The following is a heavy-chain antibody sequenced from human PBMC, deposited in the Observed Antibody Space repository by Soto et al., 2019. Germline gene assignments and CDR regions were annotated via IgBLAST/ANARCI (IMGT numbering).Heavy chain of an antibody. CDR2: IKHDGSEE. D-gene: IGHD6-19*01. Sequence: PGGSLRLSCAASGFTFSSYWMSWVRQAPGKGLEWVANIKHDGSEEHYVASVKGRFTISRDNAKNSLYLQMNSLRAEDTAVYYCASRSSGWYFDYWGQGTLVTVSS. J-gene: IGHJ4*02. V-gene: IGHV3-7*01. CDR3: ASRSSGWYFDY. CDR1: GFTFSSYW.